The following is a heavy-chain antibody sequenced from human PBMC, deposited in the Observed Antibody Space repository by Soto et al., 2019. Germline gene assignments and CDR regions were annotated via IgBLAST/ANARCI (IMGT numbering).Heavy chain of an antibody. D-gene: IGHD3-10*01. CDR2: IWFDGTNE. Sequence: QVPLVESGGGVVQPGKSLRLSCVASGFTFSNYGMHWVRQAPGKGLEWVAIIWFDGTNENYADSVKGRFTISRDNSKDTLYLQMNSLRAEDTAVYYCARDYIYGSGTSCGHNWFEPWGQGTLVTVSS. CDR1: GFTFSNYG. CDR3: ARDYIYGSGTSCGHNWFEP. J-gene: IGHJ5*02. V-gene: IGHV3-33*01.